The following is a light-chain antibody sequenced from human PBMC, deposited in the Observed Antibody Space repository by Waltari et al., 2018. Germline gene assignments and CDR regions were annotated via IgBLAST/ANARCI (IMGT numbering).Light chain of an antibody. Sequence: EIVLTQSPATLSLSPGGRAPLSCRASQSVNYFLAWFQQKPGQAPRLLIYDASNRATGIPARFSGSGSGTDFTLTISSLEPEDFAVYYCQQRTNWPLTFGGGTKVEIK. J-gene: IGKJ4*01. V-gene: IGKV3-11*01. CDR1: QSVNYF. CDR2: DAS. CDR3: QQRTNWPLT.